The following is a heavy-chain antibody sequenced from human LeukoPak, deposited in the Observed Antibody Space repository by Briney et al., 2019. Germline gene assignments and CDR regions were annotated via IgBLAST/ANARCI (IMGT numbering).Heavy chain of an antibody. D-gene: IGHD3-22*01. Sequence: PGGSLRLSCAASGFTFSSYAMSWVRQAPGKGLEWVSAISGSGGSTYYADSVKGRFTISRDNSKNTLYLQMNSLRAEDTAVYHCASRSSGYYQSADYWGQGTLVTVSS. V-gene: IGHV3-23*01. CDR1: GFTFSSYA. J-gene: IGHJ4*02. CDR3: ASRSSGYYQSADY. CDR2: ISGSGGST.